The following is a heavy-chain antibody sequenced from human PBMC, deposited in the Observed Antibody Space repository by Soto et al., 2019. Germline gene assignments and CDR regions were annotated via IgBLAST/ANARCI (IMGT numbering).Heavy chain of an antibody. J-gene: IGHJ5*02. Sequence: AASVKVSCKASGYTFTSYGIIWVRQAPGQGLEWMGWISAYNGNTNYAQKLQGRVTMTTDTSTSTAYMELRSLRSDDTAVYYCARDPNYDILTGYYPLSWFDPWGQGTLVTVSS. V-gene: IGHV1-18*01. CDR2: ISAYNGNT. CDR1: GYTFTSYG. CDR3: ARDPNYDILTGYYPLSWFDP. D-gene: IGHD3-9*01.